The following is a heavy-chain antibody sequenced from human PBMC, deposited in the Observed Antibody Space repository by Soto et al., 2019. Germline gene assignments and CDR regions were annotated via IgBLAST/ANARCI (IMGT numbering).Heavy chain of an antibody. V-gene: IGHV3-7*01. J-gene: IGHJ4*02. CDR3: ARVRHGYCSGGSCYFHFDY. CDR2: IKQDGSEK. D-gene: IGHD2-15*01. Sequence: PGGSLRLSCAASGFTFSSYWVSWVRQAPGKGLEWVANIKQDGSEKYYVDSVKGRFTISRDNAKNSLYLQMNSLRAEDTAVYYCARVRHGYCSGGSCYFHFDYWGQGTLVTVSS. CDR1: GFTFSSYW.